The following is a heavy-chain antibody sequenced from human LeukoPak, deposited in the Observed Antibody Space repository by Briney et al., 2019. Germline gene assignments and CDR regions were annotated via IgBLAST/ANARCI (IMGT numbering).Heavy chain of an antibody. CDR3: ARHGSGSYRGIDY. V-gene: IGHV4-39*01. D-gene: IGHD1-26*01. CDR2: IYYSGST. CDR1: GGSISSYY. J-gene: IGHJ4*02. Sequence: SETLSLTCTVSGGSISSYYWGWIRQPPGKGLEWIGSIYYSGSTYYNPSLKSRVTISVDTSKNQFSLKLSSVTAADTAVYYCARHGSGSYRGIDYWGQGTLVTVSS.